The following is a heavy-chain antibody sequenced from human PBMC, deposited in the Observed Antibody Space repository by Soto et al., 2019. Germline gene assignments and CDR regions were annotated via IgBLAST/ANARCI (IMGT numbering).Heavy chain of an antibody. J-gene: IGHJ2*01. CDR2: FDPEDGET. V-gene: IGHV1-24*01. Sequence: ASVKVSCKVSGYTLTELSMHWVRQAPGKGLEWMGGFDPEDGETIYAQKFQGRVTMTEDTSTDTAYMELSSLRSEDTAVYYCATTVVVINRPYWYFDLWGRGTLVTVSS. CDR1: GYTLTELS. CDR3: ATTVVVINRPYWYFDL. D-gene: IGHD3-22*01.